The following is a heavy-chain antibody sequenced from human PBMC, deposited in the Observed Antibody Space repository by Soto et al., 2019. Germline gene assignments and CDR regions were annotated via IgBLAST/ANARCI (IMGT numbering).Heavy chain of an antibody. CDR3: ASPLMVRGVISRGSRRNFDY. V-gene: IGHV4-34*01. D-gene: IGHD3-10*01. J-gene: IGHJ4*02. CDR2: INHSGST. CDR1: GGSFSGYY. Sequence: SETLSLTCAVYGGSFSGYYWSWIRQPPGKGLEWTGEINHSGSTNYNPSLKSRVTISVDTSKNQFSLKLSSVTAADTAVYYCASPLMVRGVISRGSRRNFDYWGQGTLVTVSS.